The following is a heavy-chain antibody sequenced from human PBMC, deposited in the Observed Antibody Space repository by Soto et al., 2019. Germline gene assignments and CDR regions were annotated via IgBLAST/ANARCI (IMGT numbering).Heavy chain of an antibody. D-gene: IGHD4-17*01. CDR1: GSTFNTYE. J-gene: IGHJ4*02. Sequence: WGSLRLSCVASGSTFNTYEFNCVRQAPGKGLEWVSYISEGGGTIHYADSVKGRFTISRDNAKNSLYLQMNSLRAEDTAVYYCARNSGDYEVYWGQGTLVTVSS. CDR2: ISEGGGTI. V-gene: IGHV3-48*03. CDR3: ARNSGDYEVY.